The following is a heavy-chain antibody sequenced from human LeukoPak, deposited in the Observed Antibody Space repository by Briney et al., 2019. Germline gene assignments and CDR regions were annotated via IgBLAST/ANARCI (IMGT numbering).Heavy chain of an antibody. J-gene: IGHJ6*03. CDR1: GGSFSGYY. Sequence: SETLSLTCAVYGGSFSGYYWSWIRQPPGKWLEWIGEINHSGSTNYNPSLKSRVTISVDTSKNQFSLKLSSVTAADTAVYYCARGHSSSFYYYYYYYMDVWGKGTTVTISS. CDR2: INHSGST. V-gene: IGHV4-34*01. CDR3: ARGHSSSFYYYYYYYMDV. D-gene: IGHD6-13*01.